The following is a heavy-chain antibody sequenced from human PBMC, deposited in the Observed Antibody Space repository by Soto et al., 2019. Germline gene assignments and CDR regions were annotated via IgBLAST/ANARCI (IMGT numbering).Heavy chain of an antibody. CDR2: ITWNSNVI. CDR3: TRGGPDAFCGGGRCYFDY. CDR1: GFTFDDFA. V-gene: IGHV3-9*01. Sequence: EVQLVESGGGLVQPGRSLRLSCAASGFTFDDFAMHWVRRVPGKGLEWVSSITWNSNVIGYADSVKGRFTISRDNAKNSLYLQMISLRPEDTAFYYCTRGGPDAFCGGGRCYFDYWGQGTLVTVSS. J-gene: IGHJ4*02. D-gene: IGHD2-15*01.